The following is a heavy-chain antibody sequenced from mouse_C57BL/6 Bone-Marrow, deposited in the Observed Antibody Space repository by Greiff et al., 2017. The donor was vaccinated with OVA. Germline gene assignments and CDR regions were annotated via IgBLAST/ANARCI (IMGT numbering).Heavy chain of an antibody. CDR3: ARYEGWLPYAMDY. CDR1: GYSITSDY. CDR2: ISYSGST. D-gene: IGHD2-3*01. Sequence: EVKLMESGPGLAKPSQTLSLTCSVTGYSITSDYWNWIRKFPGNKLEYMGYISYSGSTYYNPSLKSRISITRDTSKNQYYLQLNSVTTEDTATYYCARYEGWLPYAMDYWGQGTSVTVSS. V-gene: IGHV3-8*01. J-gene: IGHJ4*01.